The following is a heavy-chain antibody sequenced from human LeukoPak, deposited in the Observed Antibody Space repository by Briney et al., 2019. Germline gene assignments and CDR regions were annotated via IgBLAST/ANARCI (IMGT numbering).Heavy chain of an antibody. J-gene: IGHJ3*02. CDR1: GGSISSGSYY. Sequence: SETLSLTCTVSGGSISSGSYYWSWIRQPAGKGPEWIGRIYTSGSTNYDPSLKSRVTISVDTSKNQFSLKLSSVTAADTAVYYCARDPRGGAFDIWGQGTMVTVSS. CDR3: ARDPRGGAFDI. V-gene: IGHV4-61*02. CDR2: IYTSGST.